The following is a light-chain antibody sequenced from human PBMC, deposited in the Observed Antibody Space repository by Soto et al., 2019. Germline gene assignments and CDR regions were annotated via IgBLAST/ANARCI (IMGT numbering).Light chain of an antibody. J-gene: IGKJ1*01. Sequence: EIVLTQSPGTLSLSPGERATISCRASQSVSSNYLAWYQQKPGQAPRLLIYAASNRAGGVPDRFGGSGSGTDFSLSVSRLEPEDFAVYYCQEYGSAPWTCGQGTKVEI. CDR3: QEYGSAPWT. CDR1: QSVSSNY. V-gene: IGKV3-20*01. CDR2: AAS.